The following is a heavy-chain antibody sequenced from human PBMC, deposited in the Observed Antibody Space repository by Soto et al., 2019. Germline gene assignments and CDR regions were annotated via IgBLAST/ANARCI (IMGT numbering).Heavy chain of an antibody. CDR1: GLTFSSFW. CDR3: AITAMINRDSSTSFDY. V-gene: IGHV3-15*01. Sequence: PGGSLRLSCAASGLTFSSFWMTWFRQAPVNGLEWVGLIKSKSDGETADVAAPVKARFTISRDDSKNTVFLEMNSLKSEDTALYYCAITAMINRDSSTSFDYWGRGTQVTVSS. CDR2: IKSKSDGETA. J-gene: IGHJ4*02. D-gene: IGHD5-18*01.